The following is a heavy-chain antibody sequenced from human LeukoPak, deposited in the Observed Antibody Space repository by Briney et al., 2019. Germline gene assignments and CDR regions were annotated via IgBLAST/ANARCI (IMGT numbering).Heavy chain of an antibody. J-gene: IGHJ4*02. D-gene: IGHD2-21*02. CDR3: ARGGSRVVTYGNFDY. V-gene: IGHV1-18*01. Sequence: GASVKVSCKPSGYTFTSYALSWVRQAPGQGLEWMGWISTYSGNTNYAQKLQGRITMTIETSTSTAYMELRSLRSHDTAVYYCARGGSRVVTYGNFDYWGQGTLVTVSS. CDR2: ISTYSGNT. CDR1: GYTFTSYA.